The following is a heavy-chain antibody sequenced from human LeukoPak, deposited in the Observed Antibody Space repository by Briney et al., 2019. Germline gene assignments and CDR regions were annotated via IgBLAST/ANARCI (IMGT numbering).Heavy chain of an antibody. V-gene: IGHV3-20*04. CDR2: INWNGGST. J-gene: IGHJ6*03. CDR3: ARTSRYAVTTLGYYYYYYMDV. Sequence: GGSLRLSCAASGFTFDDYGMSWVRQAPGKWLEWVSGINWNGGSTGYADSVKGRFTISRDNAKNSLYLQMSSLRAEDTALYYCARTSRYAVTTLGYYYYYYMDVWGKGTTVTVSS. D-gene: IGHD4-17*01. CDR1: GFTFDDYG.